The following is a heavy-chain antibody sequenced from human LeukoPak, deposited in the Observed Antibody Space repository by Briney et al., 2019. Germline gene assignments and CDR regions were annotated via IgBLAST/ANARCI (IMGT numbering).Heavy chain of an antibody. J-gene: IGHJ3*02. D-gene: IGHD3-22*01. Sequence: GGSLRLSCAASGFTFSSYWMSWVRQAPGKGLEWVANIKQDGSEKYYVDSVKGRFTISRDNAKNSLYLQMNSLRAEDTAVYYCAREGPYDSSGYYYGDAFDIWGQGTMVTVSS. CDR3: AREGPYDSSGYYYGDAFDI. CDR2: IKQDGSEK. V-gene: IGHV3-7*01. CDR1: GFTFSSYW.